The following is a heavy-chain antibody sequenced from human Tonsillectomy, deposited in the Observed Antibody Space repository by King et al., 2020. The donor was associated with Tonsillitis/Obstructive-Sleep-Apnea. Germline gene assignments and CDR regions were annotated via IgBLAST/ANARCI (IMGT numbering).Heavy chain of an antibody. CDR3: ARDPEGSSSYTYYYYSMDV. CDR2: ISYDGSNK. Sequence: VQLVESGGGVVQPGRSLRLSCAASGFTFSSYAMHWVRQAPGKGLEWVAVISYDGSNKYYADSVKGRFTISRDNSKNTLYLQMNSLRAEDTAVYYCARDPEGSSSYTYYYYSMDVWGKGTTVTVSS. D-gene: IGHD6-6*01. V-gene: IGHV3-30*04. CDR1: GFTFSSYA. J-gene: IGHJ6*03.